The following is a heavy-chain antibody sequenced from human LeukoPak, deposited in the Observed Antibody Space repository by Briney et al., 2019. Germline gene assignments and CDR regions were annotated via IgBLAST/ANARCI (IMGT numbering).Heavy chain of an antibody. Sequence: GGSLRLSCEASGFTFDAYAMHWVRQAPGKGLEWVSLINKDGSATYYADSVKGRSTISRDNSKNSLYLQMNSLGSEDTALYYCATWAFYHSLDVWGQGTTVTVSS. CDR3: ATWAFYHSLDV. J-gene: IGHJ6*02. D-gene: IGHD1-26*01. CDR1: GFTFDAYA. V-gene: IGHV3-43*02. CDR2: INKDGSAT.